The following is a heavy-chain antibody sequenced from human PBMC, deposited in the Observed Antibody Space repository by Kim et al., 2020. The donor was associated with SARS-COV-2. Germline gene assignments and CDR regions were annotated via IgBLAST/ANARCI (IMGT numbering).Heavy chain of an antibody. V-gene: IGHV3-23*01. D-gene: IGHD2-2*02. Sequence: GRFTISRDHSKNTLYLQMNSLRAEDTAVYYCAKDRRSGVVVPAAIQDDYWGQGTLVTVSS. J-gene: IGHJ4*02. CDR3: AKDRRSGVVVPAAIQDDY.